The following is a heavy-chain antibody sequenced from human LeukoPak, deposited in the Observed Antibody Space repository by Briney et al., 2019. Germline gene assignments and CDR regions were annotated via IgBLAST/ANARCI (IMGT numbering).Heavy chain of an antibody. J-gene: IGHJ4*02. CDR1: GYSISSGYY. V-gene: IGHV4-38-2*02. CDR3: ARDLLLLWFGYPGDY. D-gene: IGHD3-10*01. Sequence: SETLSLTCAVSGYSISSGYYWGWIRQPPGKGLEWIGSIYHSGSTYYNPSLKSRVTISVDTSKHQFSLKLSSVTAADTAVYYCARDLLLLWFGYPGDYWGQGTLVTAAS. CDR2: IYHSGST.